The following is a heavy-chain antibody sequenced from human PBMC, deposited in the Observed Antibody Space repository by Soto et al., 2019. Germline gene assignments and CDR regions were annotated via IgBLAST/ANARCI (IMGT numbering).Heavy chain of an antibody. CDR1: GFTFSSYG. CDR2: IWYDGSNK. V-gene: IGHV3-33*08. J-gene: IGHJ3*01. D-gene: IGHD2-15*01. CDR3: ARDLSSGGTNACDV. Sequence: VQLVESGGGLVQPGGSLRLSCAASGFTFSSYGMHWVRQAPGKGLEWVAVIWYDGSNKYSADSVKGRFTISRDNSKNTLYLQMNSLRVEDTAVYYCARDLSSGGTNACDVWGQGTVVTVSS.